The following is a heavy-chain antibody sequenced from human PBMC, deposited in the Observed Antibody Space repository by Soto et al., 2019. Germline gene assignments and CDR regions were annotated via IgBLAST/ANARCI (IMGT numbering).Heavy chain of an antibody. D-gene: IGHD3-3*01. V-gene: IGHV4-34*01. J-gene: IGHJ5*02. CDR2: INHSGST. CDR3: GRAGLEWLQIIWFDP. Sequence: PSETLSLTCAVYGGSFSGYYWSWIRQPPGKGLEWIGEINHSGSTTYNPSLKSRGTISVDTSNNQLSLQLSTVITAETAVYYCGRAGLEWLQIIWFDPWGQGTQVTVSS. CDR1: GGSFSGYY.